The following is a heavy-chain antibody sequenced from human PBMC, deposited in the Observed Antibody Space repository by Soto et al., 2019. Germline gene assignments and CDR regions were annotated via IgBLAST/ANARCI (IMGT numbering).Heavy chain of an antibody. Sequence: EVPLLESGGKLVQHGGSLTLSCAASGFTFSTYAMAWVRQAPGKGLEWVSGVSASGLNTDYADPVKGRFYISRDTSKNTVSLHMNSLRAEDTALYYCAKVRPRRTSGYFFDYRGQGTPVTVSS. CDR1: GFTFSTYA. J-gene: IGHJ4*02. CDR2: VSASGLNT. D-gene: IGHD1-1*01. V-gene: IGHV3-23*01. CDR3: AKVRPRRTSGYFFDY.